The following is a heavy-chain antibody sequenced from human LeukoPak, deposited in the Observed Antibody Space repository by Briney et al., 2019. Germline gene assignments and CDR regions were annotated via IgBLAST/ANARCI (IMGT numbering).Heavy chain of an antibody. Sequence: ASVKVSCKASGHTFTGYYMHWVRQAPGQGFEWMGWINPNSGGTNYAQKFQGRVTMTRDTSISTAYMELSRLRSDDTAVYYCARDPYYYDSSGYEDYWGQGTLVTVSS. J-gene: IGHJ4*02. V-gene: IGHV1-2*02. D-gene: IGHD3-22*01. CDR3: ARDPYYYDSSGYEDY. CDR1: GHTFTGYY. CDR2: INPNSGGT.